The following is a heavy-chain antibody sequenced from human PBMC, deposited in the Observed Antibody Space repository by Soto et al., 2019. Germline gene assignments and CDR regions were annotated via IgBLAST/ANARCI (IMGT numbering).Heavy chain of an antibody. CDR2: YDLEKGET. CDR3: ATVALYSPAY. V-gene: IGHV1-24*01. CDR1: GYSLTELS. D-gene: IGHD3-16*02. Sequence: ASVKVSCKVSGYSLTELSIHWVRQAPGEGLEWMGGYDLEKGETIYAQKLQGRLTVTADESTSTAYMELRSLISEDTAVYYCATVALYSPAYWGQGTLVTVSS. J-gene: IGHJ4*02.